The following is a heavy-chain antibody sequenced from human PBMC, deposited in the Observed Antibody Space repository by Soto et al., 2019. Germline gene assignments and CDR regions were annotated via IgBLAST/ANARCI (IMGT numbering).Heavy chain of an antibody. D-gene: IGHD6-13*01. CDR2: INPSGGST. Sequence: QVQLVQSGAEVKKPGASVRVSCKASGYTFTNSYVHWVRQAPGQGLEWMGIINPSGGSTNYAQRFXXSXTXXSDSSTSTVFLELSGLRSEDTAVYYCARSRLAGTDWGQGTLVTVSS. J-gene: IGHJ4*02. V-gene: IGHV1-46*01. CDR3: ARSRLAGTD. CDR1: GYTFTNSY.